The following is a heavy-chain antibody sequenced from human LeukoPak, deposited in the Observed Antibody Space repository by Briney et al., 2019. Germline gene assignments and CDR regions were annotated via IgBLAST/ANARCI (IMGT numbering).Heavy chain of an antibody. J-gene: IGHJ6*03. CDR1: GFTFSSSE. CDR2: ISSSGSTI. V-gene: IGHV3-48*03. Sequence: GGSLRLSCAASGFTFSSSEMNWVRQAPGKGLEWVSYISSSGSTIYYADSVKGRFTISRDNSKNTLYLQMNSLRAEDTAVYYCAARTGGYYYYYMDVWGKGTTVTISS. D-gene: IGHD1/OR15-1a*01. CDR3: AARTGGYYYYYMDV.